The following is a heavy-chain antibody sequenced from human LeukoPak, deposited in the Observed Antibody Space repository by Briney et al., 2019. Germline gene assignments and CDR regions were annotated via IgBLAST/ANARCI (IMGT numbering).Heavy chain of an antibody. CDR3: ARVRYCNGAGCYSNFDS. V-gene: IGHV3-74*01. Sequence: GGSLRLSCAASGFTFSSYWMHWVRHVPGKGLVWVSRINSDGTTTNYADSVKGRFTISRDNAKNTLSLQMNSLRAEDTAVYYCARVRYCNGAGCYSNFDSWGQGTLVTVSS. J-gene: IGHJ4*02. CDR2: INSDGTTT. D-gene: IGHD2-15*01. CDR1: GFTFSSYW.